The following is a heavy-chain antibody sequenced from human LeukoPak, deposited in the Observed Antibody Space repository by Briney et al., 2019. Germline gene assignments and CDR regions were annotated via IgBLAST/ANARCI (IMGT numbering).Heavy chain of an antibody. CDR3: AKDDAWLRFGE. J-gene: IGHJ4*02. Sequence: GGSLRLSCAAAGFTFSDYGMNWVRQAPGKGLEWVSGISGSGISTYYADSVKGRFTISRDNSKNTLYLEVISLTAEDTAVYYCAKDDAWLRFGEWSQGTLVTVSS. V-gene: IGHV3-23*01. CDR1: GFTFSDYG. D-gene: IGHD3-10*01. CDR2: ISGSGIST.